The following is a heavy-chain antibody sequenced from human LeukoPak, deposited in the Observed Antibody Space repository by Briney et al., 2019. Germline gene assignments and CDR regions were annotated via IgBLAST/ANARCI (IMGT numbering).Heavy chain of an antibody. D-gene: IGHD3-22*01. J-gene: IGHJ4*02. CDR2: INPSDGVT. CDR1: GYTFTMFY. Sequence: GASVKVSCKASGYTFTMFYIHWVRQAPGQGLEWMGMINPSDGVTTYTQRFQGRLTMTRDMSTTTVYMDLRSLRAEDTAVYFCAKRGVVIRVILVGFHKEAYYFDSWGQGALVTVSS. CDR3: AKRGVVIRVILVGFHKEAYYFDS. V-gene: IGHV1-46*01.